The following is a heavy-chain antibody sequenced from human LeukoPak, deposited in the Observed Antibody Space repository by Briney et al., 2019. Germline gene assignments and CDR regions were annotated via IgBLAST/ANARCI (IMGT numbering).Heavy chain of an antibody. D-gene: IGHD2-2*01. CDR2: ISSSSSYT. CDR3: ARSSSITYYGMDV. V-gene: IGHV3-11*06. J-gene: IGHJ6*02. CDR1: GFTFSDYY. Sequence: KSGGSLRLSCAASGFTFSDYYMSWIRQAPGKGLGWVSYISSSSSYTNYADSVKGRFTISRDNAKNSLYLQMYSLRAEDTAVCYCARSSSITYYGMDVWGRGTTVTVSS.